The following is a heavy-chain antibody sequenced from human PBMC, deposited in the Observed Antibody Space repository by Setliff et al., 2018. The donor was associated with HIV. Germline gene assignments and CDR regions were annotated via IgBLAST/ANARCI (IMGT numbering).Heavy chain of an antibody. CDR3: AAKPMIRGRPFAF. CDR1: GGSISSGGYY. Sequence: PSETLSLTCTVSGGSISSGGYYWSWIRQHPGKGLEWIGYIYYSGSTYYSPSFKSRLNISVDVSKNQFSLRLASLSAADTAAYFCAAKPMIRGRPFAFWGQATLVTVSS. CDR2: IYYSGST. D-gene: IGHD3-10*01. J-gene: IGHJ4*02. V-gene: IGHV4-31*03.